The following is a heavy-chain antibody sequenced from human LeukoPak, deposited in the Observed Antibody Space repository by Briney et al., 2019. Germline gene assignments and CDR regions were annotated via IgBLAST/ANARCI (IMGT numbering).Heavy chain of an antibody. CDR2: ISGRGSTT. Sequence: PGGSQSLPRAASGFLFSRYAMRWVRQAPGKGGVGVSGISGRGSTTKYADSVRGRFTISRDNSKSTLKLQVNSLRAEATAVYYCVRGNSVSPVYYMYVCGKRATVSVSS. D-gene: IGHD3-16*01. CDR1: GFLFSRYA. CDR3: VRGNSVSPVYYMYV. V-gene: IGHV3-23*01. J-gene: IGHJ6*03.